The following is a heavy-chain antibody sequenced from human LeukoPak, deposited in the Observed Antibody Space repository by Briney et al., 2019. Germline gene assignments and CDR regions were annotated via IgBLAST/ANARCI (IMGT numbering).Heavy chain of an antibody. J-gene: IGHJ4*02. D-gene: IGHD3-9*01. CDR3: AIHSTYYDILTVYSCDY. CDR2: ISGSGGST. CDR1: GFTFSSYA. V-gene: IGHV3-23*01. Sequence: PGGSLRLSCAASGFTFSSYAMSWVRQAPGKGLEWVSAISGSGGSTYYADSVKGRFTISRDNSKNTLYLQMNSLRAEDTAVYYCAIHSTYYDILTVYSCDYWGQRTLVAVSS.